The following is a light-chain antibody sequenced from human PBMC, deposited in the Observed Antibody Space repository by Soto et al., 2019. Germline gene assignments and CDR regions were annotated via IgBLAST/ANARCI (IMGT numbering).Light chain of an antibody. V-gene: IGLV1-40*01. CDR1: SSNIGAGYD. J-gene: IGLJ1*01. CDR3: QSYDSSLSRNYV. Sequence: QSVLTQPPSVSGAPGQRVTISCTGSSSNIGAGYDVHWYQQLPGTAPKLLIYGNSNRPSGVPDRFSGSKSGTSASLAITGLQAEDEAGYYCQSYDSSLSRNYVFGTGTKLTVL. CDR2: GNS.